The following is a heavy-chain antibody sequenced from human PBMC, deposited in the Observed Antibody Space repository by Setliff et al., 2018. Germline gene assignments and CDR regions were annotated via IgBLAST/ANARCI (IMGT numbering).Heavy chain of an antibody. V-gene: IGHV1-18*01. D-gene: IGHD2-2*01. CDR1: GYTFSDSG. Sequence: ASVKVSCKASGYTFSDSGINWVRQAPGQGLEWMGWISAYTGNAYYAHKLQDRVTMTTYTSTGTAYLELRSLTSDDTAVYYCSRLVRYCTTTSCQRLAGDEYWGQGTVVTVSS. CDR3: SRLVRYCTTTSCQRLAGDEY. J-gene: IGHJ4*02. CDR2: ISAYTGNA.